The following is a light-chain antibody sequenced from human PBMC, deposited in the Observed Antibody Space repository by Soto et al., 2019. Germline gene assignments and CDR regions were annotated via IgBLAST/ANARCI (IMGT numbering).Light chain of an antibody. CDR2: AAS. CDR3: QQYNNWPLYT. CDR1: QGVGSN. J-gene: IGKJ2*01. Sequence: EIVMTQSPGTLSVSPGERATLSCRASQGVGSNLAWYQQRPGLAPRLLIYAASTRATDIPARFTGRGSGTEFTLTISSLQSEDFAVYFCQQYNNWPLYTFGQGTKLEI. V-gene: IGKV3-15*01.